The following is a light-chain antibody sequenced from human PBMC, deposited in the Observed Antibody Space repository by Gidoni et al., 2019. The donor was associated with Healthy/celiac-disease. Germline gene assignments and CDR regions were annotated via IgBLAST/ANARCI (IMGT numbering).Light chain of an antibody. J-gene: IGKJ2*01. CDR3: QQYGSSLYT. Sequence: EIVLTQSPGTLSLSPGERATLSCRASQSVSSSYLAWYQQKPGQAPRLLIYGASSRATGIPDRFSGSWSGTDFPLTISRLEPEDFAVYYCQQYGSSLYTFXXXTKLEIK. CDR2: GAS. V-gene: IGKV3-20*01. CDR1: QSVSSSY.